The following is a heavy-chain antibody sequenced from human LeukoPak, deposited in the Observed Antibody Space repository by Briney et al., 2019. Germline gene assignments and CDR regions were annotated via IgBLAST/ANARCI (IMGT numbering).Heavy chain of an antibody. J-gene: IGHJ4*02. CDR3: ARGRLGIAAAKTTPFDY. CDR1: GGTFSSYA. D-gene: IGHD6-13*01. V-gene: IGHV1-69*05. Sequence: SVKVSCKASGGTFSSYAISWVRQAPGQGLEWMGGIIPIFGTANYAQKFQGRVTITTDESTSAAYMELSSLRSEDTAVYYCARGRLGIAAAKTTPFDYWGQGTLVTVSS. CDR2: IIPIFGTA.